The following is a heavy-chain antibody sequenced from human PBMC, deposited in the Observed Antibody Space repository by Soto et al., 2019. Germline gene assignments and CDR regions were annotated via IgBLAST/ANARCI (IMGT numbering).Heavy chain of an antibody. Sequence: SETLSLTCAAYGGSFSGYYWSWIRQPPGKGLEWIGEINHSGSTNYNPSLKSRVTISVDTSKNQFSLKLSSVTAADTAVYYCARSSWFDPWGQGTLVTVSS. V-gene: IGHV4-34*01. J-gene: IGHJ5*02. CDR2: INHSGST. CDR3: ARSSWFDP. CDR1: GGSFSGYY.